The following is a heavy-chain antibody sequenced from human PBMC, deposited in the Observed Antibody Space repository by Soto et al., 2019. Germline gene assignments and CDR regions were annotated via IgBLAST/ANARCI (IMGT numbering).Heavy chain of an antibody. Sequence: QVKLVQSGAEVKKPGASVMVSCQASGYSFNNYLISWVRQAPGQGPEWVGWISADNGNTNYGQKFLGRVTMTTDTSTSTAYMDLRSLRSDDTAVYYCARVYYDSSGFYHEDHCGQGTLVTVSS. J-gene: IGHJ1*01. D-gene: IGHD3-22*01. CDR3: ARVYYDSSGFYHEDH. CDR2: ISADNGNT. CDR1: GYSFNNYL. V-gene: IGHV1-18*01.